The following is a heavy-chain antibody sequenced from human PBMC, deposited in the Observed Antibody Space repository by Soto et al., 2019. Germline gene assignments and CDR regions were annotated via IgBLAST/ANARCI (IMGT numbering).Heavy chain of an antibody. Sequence: GGSLRLACTASGFSFSSYAMSWVRQAPGKGPEWVSSMTAGGGSTYHADSVKGRFTISRDNSKNTLYLQMNSLRAEDTAVYYCAKDCYGSGTDYFYGMDVRGQGTTVTVSS. CDR3: AKDCYGSGTDYFYGMDV. CDR1: GFSFSSYA. CDR2: MTAGGGST. J-gene: IGHJ6*01. V-gene: IGHV3-23*01. D-gene: IGHD3-10*01.